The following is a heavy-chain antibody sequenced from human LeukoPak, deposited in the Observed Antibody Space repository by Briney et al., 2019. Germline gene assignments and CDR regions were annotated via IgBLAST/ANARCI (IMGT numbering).Heavy chain of an antibody. CDR3: VRDRVGPDY. J-gene: IGHJ4*02. CDR2: ITDDATT. D-gene: IGHD1-26*01. V-gene: IGHV3-74*03. CDR1: GFTFTDHY. Sequence: GGSLRLSCAASGFTFTDHYMSWIRQAPGTGLVWVSRITDDATTTYADSVKGRFTISRDNAKNILYLQMNSLRAEDTAVYYCVRDRVGPDYWGQGTLVTVSS.